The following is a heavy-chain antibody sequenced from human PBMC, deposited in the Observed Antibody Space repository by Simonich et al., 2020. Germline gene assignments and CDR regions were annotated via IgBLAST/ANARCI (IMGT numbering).Heavy chain of an antibody. D-gene: IGHD3-16*01. V-gene: IGHV4-34*01. J-gene: IGHJ3*02. CDR2: NNHSGST. CDR3: ARPLGIVWAFDI. CDR1: GGSFSGYY. Sequence: QVQLQQWGAGLLKPSETLSLTCAVYGGSFSGYYWSWIRQPPGKGLEWIGENNHSGSTNYNPSLKSRVPISVDTSKNQFSLKLSSVTAADTAVYYCARPLGIVWAFDIWGQGTMVTVSS.